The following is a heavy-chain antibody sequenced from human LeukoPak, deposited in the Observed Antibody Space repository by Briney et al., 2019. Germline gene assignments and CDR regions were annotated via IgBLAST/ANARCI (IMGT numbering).Heavy chain of an antibody. CDR3: ARVTVGDYGDYFDY. V-gene: IGHV3-66*01. Sequence: GGSLRLSCAASGFTVSSNYMSWVRQAPGKGLEWVSVIYSGGSAYYADSVKGRSTISRDNSRNTLYLQMNSLRAEDTAVYYCARVTVGDYGDYFDYWGQGTLVSVSS. J-gene: IGHJ4*02. CDR2: IYSGGSA. CDR1: GFTVSSNY. D-gene: IGHD4-17*01.